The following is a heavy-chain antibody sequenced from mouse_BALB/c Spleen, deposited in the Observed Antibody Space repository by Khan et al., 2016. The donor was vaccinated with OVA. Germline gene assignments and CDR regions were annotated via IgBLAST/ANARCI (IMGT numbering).Heavy chain of an antibody. CDR3: ARRNYFGYTLAY. J-gene: IGHJ3*01. Sequence: QVQLQQSGTELARPGASVNLSCKASGYTFTDFYINWVKQRSGQGLEWIGEISPGSGDTYYNEKFKGKATLTADKSSSTAYMQLSSLTSEASAVYFCARRNYFGYTLAYWGQGTLVTGSA. CDR2: ISPGSGDT. CDR1: GYTFTDFY. D-gene: IGHD1-2*01. V-gene: IGHV1-77*01.